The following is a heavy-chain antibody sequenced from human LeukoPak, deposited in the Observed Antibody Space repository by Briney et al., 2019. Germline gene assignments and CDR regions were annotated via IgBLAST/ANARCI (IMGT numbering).Heavy chain of an antibody. CDR1: GGSFSGYY. J-gene: IGHJ3*02. V-gene: IGHV4-34*01. CDR3: ARRAAASADAFDI. CDR2: INHSGST. D-gene: IGHD6-13*01. Sequence: SETLSLTCAVYGGSFSGYYWSWIRQPPGKGLEWIGEINHSGSTNYNPSLKSRVTISVDTSKNQFSLKLSSVTAADTAVYYCARRAAASADAFDIWGQGTMVTVSS.